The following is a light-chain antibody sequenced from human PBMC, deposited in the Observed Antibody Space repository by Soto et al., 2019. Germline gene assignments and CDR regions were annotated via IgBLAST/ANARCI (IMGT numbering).Light chain of an antibody. J-gene: IGLJ1*01. V-gene: IGLV1-47*01. Sequence: QSVLTQPPSASGTPGQRVTISCSGSSSNIGSNYVYWYQQLPGTAPKLLIYRNNQRPSGVPDRFSGSKSGTSASPAISGLRSEDEADYYCAAWDDSLSVNYVFGTGTKVT. CDR2: RNN. CDR3: AAWDDSLSVNYV. CDR1: SSNIGSNY.